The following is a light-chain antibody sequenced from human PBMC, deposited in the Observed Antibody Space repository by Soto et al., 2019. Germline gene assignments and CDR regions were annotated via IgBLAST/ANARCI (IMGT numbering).Light chain of an antibody. CDR3: QQANNFPWT. V-gene: IGKV1-12*01. CDR2: TAS. J-gene: IGKJ1*01. Sequence: DIQMTQSPSSVSASLGDRVTITCRASQGINTLAWYQQKPGKAPNLLIYTASSLQSRVPSRFSGSGSGTDFTLTISRLQPEDSATYYCQQANNFPWTFGQGTKVEIK. CDR1: QGINT.